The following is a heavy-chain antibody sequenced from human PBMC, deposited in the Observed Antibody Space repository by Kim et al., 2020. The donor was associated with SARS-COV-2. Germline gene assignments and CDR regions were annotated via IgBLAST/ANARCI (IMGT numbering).Heavy chain of an antibody. D-gene: IGHD2-21*02. J-gene: IGHJ6*02. CDR3: VRLGGNFDYYYGMDV. V-gene: IGHV4-39*01. Sequence: PSLKSRVTISVETSKNQFSLKLSSVTAADTAVYYCVRLGGNFDYYYGMDVWGQGTTVTVSS.